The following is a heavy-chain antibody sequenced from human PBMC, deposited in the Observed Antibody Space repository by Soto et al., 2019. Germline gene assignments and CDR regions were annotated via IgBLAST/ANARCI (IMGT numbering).Heavy chain of an antibody. D-gene: IGHD3-16*01. CDR1: GFTFRSYV. Sequence: ESGGGVVQPGTSLRLSCVGSGFTFRSYVIHWVRQAPGKGLEWVALTSYDGSGKYYGDSVRGRFTISRDNSRNTVDLQMDSLRLEDTALYYCARWGTTGGLDVWGQGTLVSVSS. J-gene: IGHJ1*01. V-gene: IGHV3-30*19. CDR2: TSYDGSGK. CDR3: ARWGTTGGLDV.